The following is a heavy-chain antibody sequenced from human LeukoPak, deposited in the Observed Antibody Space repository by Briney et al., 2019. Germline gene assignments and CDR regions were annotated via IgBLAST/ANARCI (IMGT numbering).Heavy chain of an antibody. CDR3: AADMSVDGGVY. J-gene: IGHJ4*02. V-gene: IGHV1-18*01. CDR1: GYTFSIHG. Sequence: ASVKVSFKSSGYTFSIHGITWVRQAPGQGLEWMGWISAYNGNTNYAQKLQGRVTMTTDTSTTTAYMYLRRLRSEDTAVYYCAADMSVDGGVYWGQGTLVTVSS. CDR2: ISAYNGNT. D-gene: IGHD2-15*01.